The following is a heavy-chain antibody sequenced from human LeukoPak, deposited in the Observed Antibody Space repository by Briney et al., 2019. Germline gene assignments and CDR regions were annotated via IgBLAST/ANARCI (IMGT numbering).Heavy chain of an antibody. CDR3: ARTPYDSSPEDY. V-gene: IGHV4-4*02. J-gene: IGHJ4*02. CDR2: IYHSGST. CDR1: GFTFSSYW. D-gene: IGHD3-22*01. Sequence: GSLRLSCAASGFTFSSYWMSWVRQPPGKGLEWIGEIYHSGSTNYNPSLKSRVTISVDKSKNQFSLKLSSVTAADTAVYYCARTPYDSSPEDYWGQGTLVTVSS.